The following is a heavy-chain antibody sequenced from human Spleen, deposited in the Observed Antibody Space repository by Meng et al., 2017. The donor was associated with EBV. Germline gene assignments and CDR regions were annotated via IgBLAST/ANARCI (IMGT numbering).Heavy chain of an antibody. J-gene: IGHJ4*02. CDR1: GGPFRTYA. V-gene: IGHV1-69*01. CDR3: ASESGRGYTPDY. Sequence: QVQLVQSAAEVRKPGLPVKLSCKTSGGPFRTYAISWVRQAPGQGLEWLGGFLPTLGAPNYAQKFHGRVTITADESTSTHYMDLSSLRSEDTAVYYCASESGRGYTPDYWGQGTLVTV. D-gene: IGHD3-10*01. CDR2: FLPTLGAP.